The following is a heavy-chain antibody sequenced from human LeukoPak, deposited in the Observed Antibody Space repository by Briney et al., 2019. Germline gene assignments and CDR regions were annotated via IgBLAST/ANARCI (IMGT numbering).Heavy chain of an antibody. CDR2: ISETGDRT. Sequence: SGGSLRLSCAASGFPFSSYAMNWVRQAPGKGLEWVSAISETGDRTHYADSVKGRFTVSRDNPKDTLYLQMDSLRAEDTAVYYCAKQFVDIWGQGTLVTVSS. CDR3: AKQFVDI. CDR1: GFPFSSYA. V-gene: IGHV3-23*01. D-gene: IGHD5-24*01. J-gene: IGHJ5*02.